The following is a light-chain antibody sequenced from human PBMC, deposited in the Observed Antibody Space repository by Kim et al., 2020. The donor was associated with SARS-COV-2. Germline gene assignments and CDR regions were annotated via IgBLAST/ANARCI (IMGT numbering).Light chain of an antibody. CDR3: RTWVINTWV. Sequence: VSPGQTASITCSGDKLGDKYASWYQQKPGQSPVFVIYQDRKRPSGIPVRFSGSNSGNSVTLSGLGSPAMDEADCFCRTWVINTWVVGRGTRLAV. J-gene: IGLJ3*02. CDR1: KLGDKY. V-gene: IGLV3-1*01. CDR2: QDR.